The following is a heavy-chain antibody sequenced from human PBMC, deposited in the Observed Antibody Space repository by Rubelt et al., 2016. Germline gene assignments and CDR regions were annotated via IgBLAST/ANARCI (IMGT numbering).Heavy chain of an antibody. CDR1: GDSINSSSYH. CDR3: AGSTVVTRYNWFDP. V-gene: IGHV4-39*07. J-gene: IGHJ5*02. CDR2: IYYSGNT. D-gene: IGHD4-23*01. Sequence: QLQLQESGPGLVKPSETLSLTCTVSGDSINSSSYHWVWVRQPPGKGLEWIGSIYYSGNTYYNPSLKSRVTISVDTSKNQFYLYLNLVTAADTAVDYWAGSTVVTRYNWFDPWGQGTLVTVSS.